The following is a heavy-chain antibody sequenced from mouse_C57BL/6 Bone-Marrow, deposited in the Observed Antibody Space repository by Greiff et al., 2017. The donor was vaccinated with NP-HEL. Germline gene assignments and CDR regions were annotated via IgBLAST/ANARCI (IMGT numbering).Heavy chain of an antibody. D-gene: IGHD1-1*01. CDR3: ARGVLRGAY. CDR2: ISDGGSYT. CDR1: GFTFSSYA. J-gene: IGHJ3*01. V-gene: IGHV5-4*01. Sequence: EVQRVESGGGLVKPGGSLKLSCAASGFTFSSYAMSWVRQTPEKRLEWVATISDGGSYTYYPDNVKGRFTISRDNAKNNLYLQMSHLKSEDTAMYYCARGVLRGAYWGQGTLVTVSA.